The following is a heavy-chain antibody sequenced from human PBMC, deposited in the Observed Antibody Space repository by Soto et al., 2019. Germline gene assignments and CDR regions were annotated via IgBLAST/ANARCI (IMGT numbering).Heavy chain of an antibody. CDR2: IIPMFGSA. V-gene: IGHV1-69*12. Sequence: QVQLVQSGAEVKKPGSSVKVSCKASGGTFSNYAISWVRQAPGQGLEWMGGIIPMFGSANYAQKFQGRVTITADESTSTAYLELSSLRSGDTAVYYCARGGDIVLVPTDISWFDPWGQGTLVTVSS. CDR3: ARGGDIVLVPTDISWFDP. J-gene: IGHJ5*02. CDR1: GGTFSNYA. D-gene: IGHD2-2*01.